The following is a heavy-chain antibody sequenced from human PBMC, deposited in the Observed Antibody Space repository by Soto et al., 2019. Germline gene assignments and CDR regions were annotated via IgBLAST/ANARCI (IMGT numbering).Heavy chain of an antibody. CDR1: GFTFSTSD. J-gene: IGHJ4*02. CDR2: ISGTSNYI. V-gene: IGHV3-21*04. D-gene: IGHD6-13*01. Sequence: GGSLRLYCAASGFTFSTSDMNWVRQAPGKGLEWVSSISGTSNYIYYVDSVKGRFTISRDNAKNSLYLQMNSLRAEDTAVYYCAKDGRSSPTHGDFDYWGQGTLVTVSS. CDR3: AKDGRSSPTHGDFDY.